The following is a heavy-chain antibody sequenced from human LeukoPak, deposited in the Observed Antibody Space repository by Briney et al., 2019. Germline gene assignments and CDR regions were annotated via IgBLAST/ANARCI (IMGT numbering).Heavy chain of an antibody. J-gene: IGHJ4*02. D-gene: IGHD3-10*01. CDR2: ISYDGSNK. CDR1: GFTFTNYG. Sequence: PGGSLRLSCAASGFTFTNYGIHWVRQAPGKGLEWVAVISYDGSNKYYADSVKGRFTISRDNSKNTLYLQMNSLRAEDTAVYYCASILLWYVYDYWGQGTLVTVSS. V-gene: IGHV3-30*03. CDR3: ASILLWYVYDY.